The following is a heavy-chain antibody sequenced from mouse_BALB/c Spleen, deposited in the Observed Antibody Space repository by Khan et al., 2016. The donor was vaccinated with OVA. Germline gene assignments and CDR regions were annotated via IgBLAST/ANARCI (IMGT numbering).Heavy chain of an antibody. J-gene: IGHJ2*02. Sequence: VQLQQPGPGLVKPSQSLSLTYTVTGYSITSDYAWNWIRQFPGNKLEWMGFISYSGNTKYNPSLKSRFSITRDTSKNQFFLQLNSVTTEDTATYYCARVYGGDFDYWGQGTSLTVSS. CDR1: GYSITSDYA. CDR2: ISYSGNT. CDR3: ARVYGGDFDY. V-gene: IGHV3-2*02. D-gene: IGHD1-1*01.